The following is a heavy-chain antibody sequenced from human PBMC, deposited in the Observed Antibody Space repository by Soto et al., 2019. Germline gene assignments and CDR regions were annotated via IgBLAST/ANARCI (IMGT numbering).Heavy chain of an antibody. CDR1: GGTFSGYA. D-gene: IGHD1-26*01. CDR3: ARDMGATTPFDY. J-gene: IGHJ4*02. Sequence: QVQLVQSGADVKKPGSSVKVSCKPSGGTFSGYAVSWVRQAPGQGLEWLGGILPVFGTVTYAQKFQDRVTISADESTRTAYIQLSRLRSEDTAVYYCARDMGATTPFDYWGQGTLVTVSS. CDR2: ILPVFGTV. V-gene: IGHV1-69*01.